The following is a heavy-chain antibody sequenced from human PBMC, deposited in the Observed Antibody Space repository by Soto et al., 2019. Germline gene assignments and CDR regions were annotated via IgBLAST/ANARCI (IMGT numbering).Heavy chain of an antibody. CDR1: GGQIRSFD. CDR2: IYYSGST. CDR3: ASTTGRDYDGSGYYYSDFDY. V-gene: IGHV4-59*01. D-gene: IGHD3-22*01. J-gene: IGHJ4*02. Sequence: LETQSLTNTVSGGQIRSFDCRWIRQPTGKGLEWIGYIYYSGSTNYNPSLKSRVTISVGTSKNQFSLKLSSVTAADTAVYYCASTTGRDYDGSGYYYSDFDYWGQGTLV.